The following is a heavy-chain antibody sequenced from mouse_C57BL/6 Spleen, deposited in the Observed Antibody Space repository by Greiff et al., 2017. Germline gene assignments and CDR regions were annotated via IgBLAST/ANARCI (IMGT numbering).Heavy chain of an antibody. J-gene: IGHJ2*01. Sequence: QVQLLQPGAELVRPGSSVKLSCKASGYTFTSYWMPWVKQRPIQGLEWMGNIDRSDSETHYNQKFKDKATLTVDKSSSTAYMQLSSRPSEDSAVYYCSRGSYYYGSSDFDYWGQGTTLTVSS. CDR2: IDRSDSET. D-gene: IGHD1-1*01. CDR1: GYTFTSYW. CDR3: SRGSYYYGSSDFDY. V-gene: IGHV1-52*01.